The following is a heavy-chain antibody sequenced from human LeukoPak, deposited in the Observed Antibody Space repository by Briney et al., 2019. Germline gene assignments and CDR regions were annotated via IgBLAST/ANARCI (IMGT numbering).Heavy chain of an antibody. D-gene: IGHD6-13*01. V-gene: IGHV3-30*04. CDR2: ISYDGSNK. CDR1: GFPLSSYA. CDR3: ARGQQLAFDY. Sequence: QAGGSLRLSCAVSGFPLSSYAMSWVRQAPGKGLEWVAVISYDGSNKYYADSVKGRLTISRDNSKNTLYLQMNSLRAEDTAAYYCARGQQLAFDYWGQGTLVTVSS. J-gene: IGHJ4*02.